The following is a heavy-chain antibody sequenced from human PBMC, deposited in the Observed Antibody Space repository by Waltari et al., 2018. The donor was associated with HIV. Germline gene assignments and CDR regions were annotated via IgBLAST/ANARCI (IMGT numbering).Heavy chain of an antibody. CDR1: GFTFSSSW. J-gene: IGHJ4*02. V-gene: IGHV3-7*01. CDR2: IKQDGSEK. Sequence: EVQLVESGGGLVQPGGSLRLSCAASGFTFSSSWMSWVRQAPGKGLEWVANIKQDGSEKNYVDSVKGRFTISRDSAKNSLYLQMNSLRAEDTAVYYCARSLRDWYGSFDYWGQGTLVTVSS. D-gene: IGHD3-9*01. CDR3: ARSLRDWYGSFDY.